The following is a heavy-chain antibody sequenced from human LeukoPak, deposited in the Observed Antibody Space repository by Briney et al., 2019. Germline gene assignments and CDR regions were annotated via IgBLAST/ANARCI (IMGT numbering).Heavy chain of an antibody. J-gene: IGHJ3*02. V-gene: IGHV3-30*03. CDR3: ATHELKDAFDI. CDR1: GFTFSNYG. CDR2: IK. D-gene: IGHD3-10*01. Sequence: GGSLRLSCAASGFTFSNYGMHWVRQAPGKGLEWVAVIKFSADSVKGRFTISRDNSKNTLYLQMISLRAEDTAVYYCATHELKDAFDIWGQGTMVTVSS.